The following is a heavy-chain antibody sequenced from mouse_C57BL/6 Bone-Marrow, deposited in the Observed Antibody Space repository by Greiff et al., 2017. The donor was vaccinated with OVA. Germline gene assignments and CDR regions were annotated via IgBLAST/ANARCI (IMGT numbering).Heavy chain of an antibody. D-gene: IGHD1-1*01. V-gene: IGHV5-4*01. CDR3: AREGCYGFPFAY. CDR1: GFTFCSYA. J-gene: IGHJ3*01. Sequence: HLVECGGGLVKPGGSQKLSCAASGFTFCSYAMSWVRQTPVKRLEWVATIIDGGSYTHYPDNVKSRIPISGDNAKNDLYLQMSHLKSEDAAMYYCAREGCYGFPFAYWGQGTLVTVSA. CDR2: IIDGGSYT.